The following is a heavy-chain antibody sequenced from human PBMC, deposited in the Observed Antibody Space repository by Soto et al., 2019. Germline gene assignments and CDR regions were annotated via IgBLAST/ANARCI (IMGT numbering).Heavy chain of an antibody. V-gene: IGHV3-33*01. CDR1: GFTFSSYG. CDR3: ARGGGYGARWFDP. CDR2: IWYDGSNK. Sequence: QVQLVESGGGVVQPGRSLRLSCAASGFTFSSYGMHWVRQAPGKGLEWVAVIWYDGSNKYYADSVKGRFTSSRDNSQNTLYLQMNSLRAEDTAVYYCARGGGYGARWFDPWGQGTLVTVSS. D-gene: IGHD5-12*01. J-gene: IGHJ5*02.